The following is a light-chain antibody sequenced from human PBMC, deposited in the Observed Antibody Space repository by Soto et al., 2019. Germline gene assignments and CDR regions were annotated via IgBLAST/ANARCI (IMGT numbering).Light chain of an antibody. J-gene: IGKJ3*01. CDR1: QSLLHSNGCNY. CDR2: LGS. Sequence: DIVMTQSPLSLPVTPGEPASISCRSSQSLLHSNGCNYLDWYLQKPGQSPQLLIDLGSNRASGVPDRVSGSGSGTDFTLKISRVEAEDVGVYYCMQALQTPPTFGPGTKVDIK. V-gene: IGKV2-28*01. CDR3: MQALQTPPT.